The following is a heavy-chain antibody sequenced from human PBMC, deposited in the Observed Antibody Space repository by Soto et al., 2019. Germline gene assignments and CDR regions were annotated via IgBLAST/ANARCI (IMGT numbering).Heavy chain of an antibody. Sequence: ASVKVSCKASGGTFSSYAISWVRQAPGQGLEWMGGIIPIFGTANYAQKFQGRVTITADESTSTAYMELSSLRSEDTAVYYCARARITMIVVGYNWFDPWGQGTLVTVSS. J-gene: IGHJ5*02. CDR2: IIPIFGTA. D-gene: IGHD3-22*01. CDR3: ARARITMIVVGYNWFDP. CDR1: GGTFSSYA. V-gene: IGHV1-69*13.